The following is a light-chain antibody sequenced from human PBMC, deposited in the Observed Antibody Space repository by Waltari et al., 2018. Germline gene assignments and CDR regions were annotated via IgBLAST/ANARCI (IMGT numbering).Light chain of an antibody. Sequence: EIVLTQSPANLSLSPGERATLSCRASLSVSSDLAWYQQKRGQAPRLLIYDSSNRATGIPARFSGSVSGTDFTLTITILEPEDFAVYYCQQRSNWPPLTFGGGTKVEIK. CDR2: DSS. J-gene: IGKJ4*01. CDR3: QQRSNWPPLT. V-gene: IGKV3-11*01. CDR1: LSVSSD.